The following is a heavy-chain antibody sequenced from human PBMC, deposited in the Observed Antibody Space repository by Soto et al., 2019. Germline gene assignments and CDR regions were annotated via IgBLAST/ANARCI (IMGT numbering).Heavy chain of an antibody. V-gene: IGHV3-53*01. CDR3: AKDHGFGVFPAYPFDY. CDR1: GFTVSSNY. Sequence: GGSLRLSCAASGFTVSSNYMSWVRQAPGKGLEWVSVIYSGGSTYYADSVKGRFTISRDNSKNTLYLQMNSLRVEDTAVYYCAKDHGFGVFPAYPFDYWGQGTLVTVSS. J-gene: IGHJ4*02. CDR2: IYSGGST. D-gene: IGHD3-10*01.